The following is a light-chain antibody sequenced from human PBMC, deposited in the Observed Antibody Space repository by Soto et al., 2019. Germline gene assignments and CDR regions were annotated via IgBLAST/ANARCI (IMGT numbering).Light chain of an antibody. J-gene: IGKJ1*01. V-gene: IGKV3-20*01. Sequence: EIVLTQSPGTLSLSPGERATLSCRASQSVSSSYLAWYQQKPGQAPRLLIYGASSRATGIPDRFSGSGSGTDFTLTISRLEPEDFAVYYCQHYAHSPRTFGQGTKVDIK. CDR1: QSVSSSY. CDR3: QHYAHSPRT. CDR2: GAS.